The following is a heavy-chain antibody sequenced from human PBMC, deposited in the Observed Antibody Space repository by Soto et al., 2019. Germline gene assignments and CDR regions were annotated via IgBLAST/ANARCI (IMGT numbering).Heavy chain of an antibody. D-gene: IGHD5-18*01. CDR1: GFTFSSYA. CDR2: ISYDGSNK. J-gene: IGHJ4*02. V-gene: IGHV3-30-3*01. CDR3: ARADTAIAPFDY. Sequence: QVQLVESGGGVVQPGRSLRLSCAASGFTFSSYAMHWVRQAPGKGLEWVAVISYDGSNKYYADSVKGRFTISRDNSKNTLYLQMNSLRAEDTAVCYCARADTAIAPFDYWGQGTLVTVSS.